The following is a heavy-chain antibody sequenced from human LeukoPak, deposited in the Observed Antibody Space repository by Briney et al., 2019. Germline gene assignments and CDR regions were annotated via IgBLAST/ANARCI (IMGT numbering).Heavy chain of an antibody. J-gene: IGHJ4*02. V-gene: IGHV4-59*01. CDR3: ARDQVKGYFDY. CDR1: GGSISSYY. D-gene: IGHD2-21*01. CDR2: IYYSGST. Sequence: SETLSLTCTVSGGSISSYYWSWIRQPPGKGLEWIGYIYYSGSTNYNPSLKSRVTISVDTSKNQFSLKLSSVTAADTAVYYCARDQVKGYFDYWGQGTLVTVSS.